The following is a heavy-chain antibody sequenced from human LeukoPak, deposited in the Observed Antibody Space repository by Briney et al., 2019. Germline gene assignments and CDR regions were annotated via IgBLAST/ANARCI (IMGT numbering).Heavy chain of an antibody. CDR3: AKAEYNSSPYDY. D-gene: IGHD6-6*01. V-gene: IGHV3-30*02. J-gene: IGHJ4*02. Sequence: GGSLRLSCAASGFTFSSYGMHWVRQVPGKGLEWVAFIRYDGSNKYYADSVKGRFTISRDNSKNTLYLQMNSLRAEDTAVYYCAKAEYNSSPYDYWGQGTLVTVSS. CDR2: IRYDGSNK. CDR1: GFTFSSYG.